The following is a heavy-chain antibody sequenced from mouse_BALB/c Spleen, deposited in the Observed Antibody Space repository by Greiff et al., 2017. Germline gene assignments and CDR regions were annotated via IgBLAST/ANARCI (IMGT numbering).Heavy chain of an antibody. CDR2: ISSGGSYT. CDR1: GFTFSSYG. D-gene: IGHD2-10*01. J-gene: IGHJ4*01. CDR3: ARHTAYYGKGIYAMDD. Sequence: EVQGVESGGDLVKPGGSLKLSCAASGFTFSSYGMSWVRQTPDKRLEWVATISSGGSYTYYPDSVKGRFTISRDNAKNTLYLQMSSLKSEDTAMYYCARHTAYYGKGIYAMDDWGQGTSVTVSS. V-gene: IGHV5-6*01.